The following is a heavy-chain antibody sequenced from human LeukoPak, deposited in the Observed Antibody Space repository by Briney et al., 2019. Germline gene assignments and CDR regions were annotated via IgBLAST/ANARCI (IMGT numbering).Heavy chain of an antibody. CDR1: GFTVSSNY. V-gene: IGHV3-48*01. CDR3: ARFRAAYCSSTSCQKVNDY. Sequence: GGSLRLSCAASGFTVSSNYMSWVRQAPGKGLEWVSYISSSSSTIYYADSVKGRFTISRDNAKNSLYLQMNSLRAEDTAVYYCARFRAAYCSSTSCQKVNDYWGQGTLVTVSS. D-gene: IGHD2-2*01. J-gene: IGHJ4*02. CDR2: ISSSSSTI.